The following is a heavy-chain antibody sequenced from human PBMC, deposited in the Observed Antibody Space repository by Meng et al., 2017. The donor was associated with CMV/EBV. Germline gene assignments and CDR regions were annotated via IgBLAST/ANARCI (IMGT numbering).Heavy chain of an antibody. CDR1: GYTFTGYY. CDR2: INPNSGGT. Sequence: LLRSGAGVNKPGASVECSCNASGYTFTGYYMHWVRQAPGQGLEWMGWINPNSGGTNYAQKFQGRVTMTRDTSISTAYMELSRLRSDDTAVYYCARTPSYSGSQRPFDYWGQGTLVTVSS. J-gene: IGHJ4*02. CDR3: ARTPSYSGSQRPFDY. D-gene: IGHD1-26*01. V-gene: IGHV1-2*02.